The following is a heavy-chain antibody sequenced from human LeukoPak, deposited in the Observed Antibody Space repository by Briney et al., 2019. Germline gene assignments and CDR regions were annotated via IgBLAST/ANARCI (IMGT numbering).Heavy chain of an antibody. CDR1: GGTFSSYA. D-gene: IGHD6-19*01. CDR3: ARAAVAAEWFDP. Sequence: ASVRVSCKASGGTFSSYAISWVRQAPGQGLEWMGRIIPIFGTANYAQKFQGRVTITADESTSTAYMELSSLRSEDTAVYYCARAAVAAEWFDPWGQGTLVTVSS. V-gene: IGHV1-69*13. J-gene: IGHJ5*02. CDR2: IIPIFGTA.